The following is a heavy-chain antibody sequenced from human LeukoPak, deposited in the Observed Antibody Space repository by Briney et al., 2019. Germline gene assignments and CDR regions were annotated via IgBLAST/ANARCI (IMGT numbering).Heavy chain of an antibody. CDR1: GFSFSNVW. V-gene: IGHV3-15*01. CDR3: TTEFSRGG. CDR2: IKSETDCGTT. J-gene: IGHJ4*02. Sequence: GGSLRLSCAASGFSFSNVWTNWVRQAPGKGREGVSRIKSETDCGTTDYAAPVKGRFTISRGDSKSTLYLQMNSLIIEDTAMYYCTTEFSRGGWGQGTLVTVSS.